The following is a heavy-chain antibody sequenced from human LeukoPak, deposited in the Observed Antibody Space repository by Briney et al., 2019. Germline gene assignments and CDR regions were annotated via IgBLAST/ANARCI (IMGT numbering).Heavy chain of an antibody. J-gene: IGHJ4*02. Sequence: GGSLRLSCAASGFSFSTYGMHWVRQAPGKGLEWVALIWNAGTNTYYADSVKGRFTISRDNSKNTLYLQMNSLRAEDTAVYYCAKVTLGRYFDYWGQGTLVTVSS. CDR3: AKVTLGRYFDY. D-gene: IGHD3-16*01. CDR1: GFSFSTYG. V-gene: IGHV3-33*06. CDR2: IWNAGTNT.